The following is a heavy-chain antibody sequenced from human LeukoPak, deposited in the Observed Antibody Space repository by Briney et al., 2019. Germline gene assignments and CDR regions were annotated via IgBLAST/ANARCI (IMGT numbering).Heavy chain of an antibody. J-gene: IGHJ4*02. CDR3: ARHSVSGTYYSSVDY. V-gene: IGHV4-39*01. D-gene: IGHD3-10*01. CDR2: ISYSGTT. CDR1: GDSISSSNYY. Sequence: SETLSLTCTVSGDSISSSNYYWGWIRQPPGKGLEWIASISYSGTTYYNPSLKSRVTISVGTSKNQFSLKLSSVTAADTAVYYCARHSVSGTYYSSVDYWGQGTLVTVSS.